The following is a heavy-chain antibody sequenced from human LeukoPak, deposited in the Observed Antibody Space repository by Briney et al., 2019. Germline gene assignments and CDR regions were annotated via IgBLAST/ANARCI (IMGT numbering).Heavy chain of an antibody. CDR1: GGSISSSNW. Sequence: SETLSLTCAVSGGSISSSNWWIWVRQPPEKGLEWIGEIYHTGSTNYNPSLKSRVTISIDKSKNQFSLKLSSVTAADTAVYYCATHYGDYAEYFQHWGQGTLVTVSS. J-gene: IGHJ1*01. CDR2: IYHTGST. CDR3: ATHYGDYAEYFQH. D-gene: IGHD4-17*01. V-gene: IGHV4-4*02.